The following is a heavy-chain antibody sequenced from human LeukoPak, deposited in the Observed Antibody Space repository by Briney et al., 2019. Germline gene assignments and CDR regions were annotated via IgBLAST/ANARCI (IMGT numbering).Heavy chain of an antibody. CDR3: ARVGNYYDSSGPRGGWFDP. Sequence: ASETLSLTCAVYGGSFRGYYWSWIRQPPGKGLEWIGEINHSGSTNYNPSLKSRVTISVDTSKNQFSLKLSSVTAADTAVYYCARVGNYYDSSGPRGGWFDPWGQGTLVTVSS. CDR2: INHSGST. D-gene: IGHD3-22*01. CDR1: GGSFRGYY. J-gene: IGHJ5*02. V-gene: IGHV4-34*01.